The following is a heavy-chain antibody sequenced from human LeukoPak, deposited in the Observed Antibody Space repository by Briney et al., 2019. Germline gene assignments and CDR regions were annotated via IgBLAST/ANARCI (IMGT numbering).Heavy chain of an antibody. CDR3: ARDPVDIVATIYVSDY. CDR1: GFTFSNFA. Sequence: PGGSLRLSCVASGFTFSNFAMGWVRQAPGKRPEWVSSLTDSGGTTYYVDSVKGRFAISRDNAKNSLYLQMNSLRAEDTAVYYCARDPVDIVATIYVSDYWGQGTLVTVSS. V-gene: IGHV3-23*01. D-gene: IGHD5-12*01. CDR2: LTDSGGTT. J-gene: IGHJ4*02.